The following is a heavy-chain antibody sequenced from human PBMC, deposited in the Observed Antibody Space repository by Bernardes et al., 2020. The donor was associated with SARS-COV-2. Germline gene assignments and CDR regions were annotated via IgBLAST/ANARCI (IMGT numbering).Heavy chain of an antibody. D-gene: IGHD6-6*01. Sequence: GGSLRLSCAASGFTFSSYGMHWVRQAPGKGLEWVAVIWYDGSNKYYADSVKGRFTISRDNSKNTLYLQMNSLRAEDTAVYYCARDSSSSFYYYGMDVWGQGTT. CDR2: IWYDGSNK. J-gene: IGHJ6*02. CDR1: GFTFSSYG. V-gene: IGHV3-33*01. CDR3: ARDSSSSFYYYGMDV.